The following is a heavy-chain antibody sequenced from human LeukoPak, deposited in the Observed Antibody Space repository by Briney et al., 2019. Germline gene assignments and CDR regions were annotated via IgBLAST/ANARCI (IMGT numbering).Heavy chain of an antibody. CDR3: ARGSTTGTTSYFDP. CDR2: IYHSGST. J-gene: IGHJ5*02. Sequence: TASETLSLTCTVSGFSISSGYYWGWFRQPPGKGLEWIGSIYHSGSTYYNLSFKSRVTISLNTSKNYFSLKLNSVTAADTAVYYCARGSTTGTTSYFDPWGQGTLVTVSS. D-gene: IGHD1-1*01. V-gene: IGHV4-38-2*02. CDR1: GFSISSGYY.